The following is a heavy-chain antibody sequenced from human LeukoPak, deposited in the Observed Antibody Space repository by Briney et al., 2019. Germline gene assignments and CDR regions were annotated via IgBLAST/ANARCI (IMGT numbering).Heavy chain of an antibody. CDR2: ISAYNGNT. J-gene: IGHJ6*03. CDR3: ARRTAATINGFHNYYYMDV. V-gene: IGHV1-2*02. Sequence: ASVKVSCKASGYTFTGYYMHWVRQAPGQGLEWMGWISAYNGNTNYAQRFQGRVTMTRDTAISTAYMELSRLTSDDTAVFYCARRTAATINGFHNYYYMDVWGKGTTVTVSS. D-gene: IGHD6-13*01. CDR1: GYTFTGYY.